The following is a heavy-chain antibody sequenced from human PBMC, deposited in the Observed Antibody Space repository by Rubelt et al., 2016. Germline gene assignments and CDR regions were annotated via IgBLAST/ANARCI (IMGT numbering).Heavy chain of an antibody. CDR3: ARYPRGPGVWNWFDP. J-gene: IGHJ5*02. D-gene: IGHD5/OR15-5a*01. V-gene: IGHV3-66*01. Sequence: VQLVESGGGVVQPGRSLRLSCAASGFTFSSYAMHWVRQAPGKGLEWVSLIYSGGRTFYADSVKGRFSISRDNSKNTLYLEMDSLGVDDTAAYYCARYPRGPGVWNWFDPWGQGTLVTVSS. CDR2: IYSGGRT. CDR1: GFTFSSYA.